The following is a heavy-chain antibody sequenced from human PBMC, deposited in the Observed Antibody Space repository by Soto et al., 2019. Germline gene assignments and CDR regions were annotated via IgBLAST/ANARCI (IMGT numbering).Heavy chain of an antibody. V-gene: IGHV3-74*01. Sequence: PGGSLRLSCAASGFTFDTYWMNRVRQAPGKGPEWLSGINSDGTISSYADSVKGRFTISRDNARNTLSLQMNSLRADDTAVYYCARLSGDHSAFFSYGRDAWGQGTTVTVCS. J-gene: IGHJ6*02. D-gene: IGHD2-21*01. CDR2: INSDGTIS. CDR3: ARLSGDHSAFFSYGRDA. CDR1: GFTFDTYW.